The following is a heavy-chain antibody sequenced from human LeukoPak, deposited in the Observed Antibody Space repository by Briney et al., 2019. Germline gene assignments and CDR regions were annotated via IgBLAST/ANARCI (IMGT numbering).Heavy chain of an antibody. V-gene: IGHV3-49*03. CDR2: IRSKTHSGAT. CDR1: GFTFGDYA. CDR3: TRGYSYGFH. J-gene: IGHJ4*02. D-gene: IGHD5-18*01. Sequence: GGSLRLSCTASGFTFGDYAMSWFRQAPGKGLEWLGFIRSKTHSGATECAASVRGRFTISRDDSKSIAYLQMNSLKIEDTAMYYCTRGYSYGFHWGQGTLVTVSS.